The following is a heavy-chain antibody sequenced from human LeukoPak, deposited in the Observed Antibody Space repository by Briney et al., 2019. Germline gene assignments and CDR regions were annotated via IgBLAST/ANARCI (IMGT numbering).Heavy chain of an antibody. CDR3: AKDEDVIFDY. CDR2: ISYDGSNK. D-gene: IGHD5-24*01. J-gene: IGHJ4*02. V-gene: IGHV3-30*18. CDR1: GFTFSSYG. Sequence: GGSLRLSCAASGFTFSSYGMHWVRQAPGKGLEWVAVISYDGSNKYYADSVKGRFTISRDNSKNTLYLQMNSLRAEDTAVYYCAKDEDVIFDYWGQGTLVTVSS.